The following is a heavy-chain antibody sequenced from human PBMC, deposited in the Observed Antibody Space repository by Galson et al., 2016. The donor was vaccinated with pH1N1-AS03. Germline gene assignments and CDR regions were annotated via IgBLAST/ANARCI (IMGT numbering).Heavy chain of an antibody. D-gene: IGHD3-16*01. CDR2: ISSSRRTI. V-gene: IGHV3-48*01. Sequence: SLRLSCAASGFTFKNYAMTWVRQAPGKGLEWVSYISSSRRTIYYADSVKGRFTISTDNAKNSLYLQMSSLRAEDTAVYYCARDALGGEYGMDVWGQGTTVTVSS. CDR3: ARDALGGEYGMDV. CDR1: GFTFKNYA. J-gene: IGHJ6*02.